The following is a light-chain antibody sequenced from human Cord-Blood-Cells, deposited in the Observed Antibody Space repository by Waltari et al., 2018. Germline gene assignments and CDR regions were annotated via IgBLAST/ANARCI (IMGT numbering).Light chain of an antibody. CDR1: QSISSY. Sequence: DIQMTEPPSSLSASVGDRVTITCRASQSISSYLNWYQQRPGKARKLLIYAASSLQSGVPSRFSGSGSGTDFTLTISSLQPEDFATYYCQQSYSTPLTFGGGTKVEIK. CDR3: QQSYSTPLT. CDR2: AAS. J-gene: IGKJ4*01. V-gene: IGKV1-39*01.